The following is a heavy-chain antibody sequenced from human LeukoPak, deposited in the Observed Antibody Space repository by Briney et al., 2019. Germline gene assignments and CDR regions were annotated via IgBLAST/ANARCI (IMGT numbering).Heavy chain of an antibody. D-gene: IGHD2-15*01. V-gene: IGHV3-21*01. CDR1: GFTFSSYS. CDR2: ISSSSSYI. Sequence: GGSLRLSCAASGFTFSSYSMNWVRQAPGKGLEWVSSISSSSSYIYYADSVKGRFTISRDNAKNSLYLQMNSLRAEDTAVYYCARGEEVVAAPDYWGQGTLVTVSS. CDR3: ARGEEVVAAPDY. J-gene: IGHJ4*02.